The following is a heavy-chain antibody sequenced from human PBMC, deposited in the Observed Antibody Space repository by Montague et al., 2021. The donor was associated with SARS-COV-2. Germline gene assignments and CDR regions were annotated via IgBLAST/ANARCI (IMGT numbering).Heavy chain of an antibody. CDR2: IYYSGST. Sequence: SETLSLTCTVSGGSISSYYWSWIRQPPGKGLEWIGYIYYSGSTNYNPPLKSRVTISVDTSKNQFSLKLSSVTAADTAVYYCARGGGYSYGGIDYWGQGTLVTVSS. V-gene: IGHV4-59*12. J-gene: IGHJ4*02. D-gene: IGHD5-18*01. CDR3: ARGGGYSYGGIDY. CDR1: GGSISSYY.